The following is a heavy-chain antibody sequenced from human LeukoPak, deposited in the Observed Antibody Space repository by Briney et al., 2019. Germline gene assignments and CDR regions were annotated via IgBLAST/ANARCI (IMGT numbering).Heavy chain of an antibody. CDR2: SCRKSMGYTT. V-gene: IGHV3-72*01. D-gene: IGHD3-16*01. CDR3: ARDGGQSGNTAFDI. J-gene: IGHJ3*02. CDR1: GLTLSDHN. Sequence: PGGSLRLSCTASGLTLSDHNIGWVRQAPGKGLEWVCRSCRKSMGYTTQYATSVKGRFTLSRDDSQNSLYLQMNSLETEDTAVYFCARDGGQSGNTAFDIWGQGTMVTVSS.